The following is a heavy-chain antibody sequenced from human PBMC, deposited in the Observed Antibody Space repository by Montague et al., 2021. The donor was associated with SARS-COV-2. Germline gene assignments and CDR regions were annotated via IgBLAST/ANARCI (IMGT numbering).Heavy chain of an antibody. CDR3: LNYHGSGSYGDF. D-gene: IGHD3-10*01. J-gene: IGHJ4*02. CDR2: ISASGVRT. V-gene: IGHV3-23*01. CDR1: GFTFSTYA. Sequence: SLRLSCAASGFTFSTYAMTWVRQAPGKGLEWVSSISASGVRTHYPDSVKGRFTISRDNSKNTLYLQMSSLRAENTAVYFCLNYHGSGSYGDFWGQGTLVTVSA.